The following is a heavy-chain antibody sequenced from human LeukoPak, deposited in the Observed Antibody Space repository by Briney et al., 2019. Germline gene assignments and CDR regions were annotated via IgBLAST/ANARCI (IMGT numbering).Heavy chain of an antibody. CDR1: GFTFSSYS. Sequence: GGSLRLSCAASGFTFSSYSMSWVRQAPGKGLEWVSVIYSGGSTYYADSVKGRFTISRDNSKNTLYLQMNSLRAEDTAVYYCAREVRYYYDSSGYFDYWGQGTLVTVSS. V-gene: IGHV3-53*01. CDR2: IYSGGST. D-gene: IGHD3-22*01. CDR3: AREVRYYYDSSGYFDY. J-gene: IGHJ4*02.